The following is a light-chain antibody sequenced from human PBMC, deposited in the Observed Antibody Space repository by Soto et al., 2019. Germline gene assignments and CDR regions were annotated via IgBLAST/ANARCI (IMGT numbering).Light chain of an antibody. CDR2: GAS. Sequence: DIVMTQSPLSLLVTPGEPASISCRSSQSLLRSNGYNYLDWYQQKPGQAPRFLIYGASTRATGIPARFSGSGSGTEFTLTISSLQSEDFAVYYCQQYDNWPLTFGGGTKVDIK. CDR3: QQYDNWPLT. J-gene: IGKJ4*01. CDR1: QSLLRSNGYNY. V-gene: IGKV3-15*01.